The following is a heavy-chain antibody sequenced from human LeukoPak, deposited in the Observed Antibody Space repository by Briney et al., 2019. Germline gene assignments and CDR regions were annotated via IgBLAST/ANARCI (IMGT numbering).Heavy chain of an antibody. CDR3: ARDRIAAAGPYGMDV. J-gene: IGHJ6*02. D-gene: IGHD6-13*01. Sequence: SSETLSLTCAVYGGSFSGYYWSWIRQPPGKGLEWIGEINHSGSTNYNPSLKSRVTISVDTSKNQFSLKLSSVTAADTAVYYCARDRIAAAGPYGMDVWGQGTTVTVSS. V-gene: IGHV4-34*01. CDR1: GGSFSGYY. CDR2: INHSGST.